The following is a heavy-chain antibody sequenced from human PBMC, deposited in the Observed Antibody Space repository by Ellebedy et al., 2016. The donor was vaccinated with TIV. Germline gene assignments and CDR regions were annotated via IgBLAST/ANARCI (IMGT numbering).Heavy chain of an antibody. CDR1: GGSISSSSYY. Sequence: SETLSLTXIVSGGSISSSSYYWGWIRQPPGKGLEWIGNIYYSGNTYYTPSLKSRVTISVDTSKNQFSLKLSSVTVADTAVYYCAREEGLTMVDYWGQGTLVTVSS. CDR3: AREEGLTMVDY. D-gene: IGHD4/OR15-4a*01. V-gene: IGHV4-39*07. CDR2: IYYSGNT. J-gene: IGHJ4*02.